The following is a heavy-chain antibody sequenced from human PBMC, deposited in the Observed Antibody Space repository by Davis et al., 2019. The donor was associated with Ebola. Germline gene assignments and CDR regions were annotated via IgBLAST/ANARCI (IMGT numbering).Heavy chain of an antibody. J-gene: IGHJ6*02. D-gene: IGHD1-1*01. CDR2: IIPIVGIA. CDR1: CGTFSSDG. V-gene: IGHV1-69*04. CDR3: ARGGTWNLDYGMDV. Sequence: AASALVLSYASCGTFSSDGISWVRQAPAQGLEWMGRIIPIVGIANYAPKFQGRVTITADKSTSTANMEVNSLRSEDTAVYYCARGGTWNLDYGMDVWGQGTTVTVSS.